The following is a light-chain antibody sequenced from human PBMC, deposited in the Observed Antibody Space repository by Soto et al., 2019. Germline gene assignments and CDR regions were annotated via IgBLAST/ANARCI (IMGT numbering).Light chain of an antibody. Sequence: QSVRAQPPSASGSPGQSVTISCTGTSSDVGSYNYVSWYQQHPGKAPKLMIYEVSKRPSGVPDRFSGSKSGNTASLTVSGLQAEDEADYYCSSYAGRNNFVFGTGTKV. V-gene: IGLV2-8*01. CDR2: EVS. CDR3: SSYAGRNNFV. J-gene: IGLJ1*01. CDR1: SSDVGSYNY.